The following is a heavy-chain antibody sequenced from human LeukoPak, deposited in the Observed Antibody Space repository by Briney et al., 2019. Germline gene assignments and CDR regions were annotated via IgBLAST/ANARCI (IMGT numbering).Heavy chain of an antibody. CDR2: ISGDGGST. CDR1: GVTFDDYA. D-gene: IGHD6-6*01. V-gene: IGHV3-43*02. Sequence: GGSLRPSCAASGVTFDDYATHWVRQAPGKGLEYVSLISGDGGSTYYADSVKGRFTISSDNSKNSLYLQMNSLRTQDTALYLCGCSSSWSFYYFVYSGPGNPVTVSS. J-gene: IGHJ4*02. CDR3: GCSSSWSFYYFVY.